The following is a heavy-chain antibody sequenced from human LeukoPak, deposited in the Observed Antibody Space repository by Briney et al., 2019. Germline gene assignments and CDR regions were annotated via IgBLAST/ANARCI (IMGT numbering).Heavy chain of an antibody. CDR2: ISSSSSYI. CDR3: AKFIAAPFYFDY. D-gene: IGHD6-13*01. Sequence: PGGSLRLSCAASGFTFSSYSMNWVRQAPGKGLEWVSSISSSSSYIYYADSVKGRFTTSRDNAKNSLYLQMNSLRAEDTAVYYCAKFIAAPFYFDYWGQGTLVTVSS. J-gene: IGHJ4*02. V-gene: IGHV3-21*01. CDR1: GFTFSSYS.